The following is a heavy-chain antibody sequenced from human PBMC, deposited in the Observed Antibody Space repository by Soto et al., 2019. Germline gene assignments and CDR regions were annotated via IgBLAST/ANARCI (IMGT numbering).Heavy chain of an antibody. Sequence: SPTLPLSCAISGDNVSSSRSSWNCIKQSPSRGLEWLGRTYYRSRWYNDYAVSVKSRITINPDTSKNQFSLQLNSVTPDDTAVYYCARDPPDFLRAFAYWGQGSLVTV. V-gene: IGHV6-1*01. CDR3: ARDPPDFLRAFAY. J-gene: IGHJ4*02. CDR1: GDNVSSSRSS. CDR2: TYYRSRWYN.